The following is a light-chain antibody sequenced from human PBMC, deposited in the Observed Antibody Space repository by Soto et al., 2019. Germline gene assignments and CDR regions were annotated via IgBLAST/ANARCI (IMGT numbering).Light chain of an antibody. Sequence: DIVMTQSPDSLSVSLGERATINCKSSQTVLYSSNNKNRLAWYQQRPGQPPKLLFSWASTRESGVPDRFSASGSGTDFTLSIGSLQAEDVAVYYCQQYYSTPRTFGQGTKVEIK. CDR1: QTVLYSSNNKNR. CDR2: WAS. J-gene: IGKJ1*01. CDR3: QQYYSTPRT. V-gene: IGKV4-1*01.